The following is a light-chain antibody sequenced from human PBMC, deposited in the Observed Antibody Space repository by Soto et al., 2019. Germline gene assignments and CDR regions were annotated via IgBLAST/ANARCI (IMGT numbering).Light chain of an antibody. Sequence: DIQMTQSPSSVSASVGDRVTITCRASQNINTWLAWYQQKPGKAPKLLISGASDLQRGVPSRVGATGSWTYFTLTISSLQPEDCATYDWQLDYKVPFTFGPGTRVDI. CDR2: GAS. CDR1: QNINTW. V-gene: IGKV1-12*01. CDR3: QLDYKVPFT. J-gene: IGKJ3*01.